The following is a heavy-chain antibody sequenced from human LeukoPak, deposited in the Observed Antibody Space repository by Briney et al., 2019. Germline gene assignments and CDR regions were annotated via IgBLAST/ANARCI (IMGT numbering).Heavy chain of an antibody. J-gene: IGHJ5*02. Sequence: GGSLRLSCVASGFTFAAYPTHWVRQVPGKGLEWVSLIRGNGAGTFYTDSVKGRFTISRDNSKNTLYLQMTSLTTDDTALYYCAGDPGGSGSAWAAILFDPWGRGTLVTVSS. CDR2: IRGNGAGT. V-gene: IGHV3-43*02. D-gene: IGHD3-10*01. CDR1: GFTFAAYP. CDR3: AGDPGGSGSAWAAILFDP.